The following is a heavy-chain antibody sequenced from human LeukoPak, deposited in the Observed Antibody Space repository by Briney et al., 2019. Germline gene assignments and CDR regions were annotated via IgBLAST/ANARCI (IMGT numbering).Heavy chain of an antibody. J-gene: IGHJ5*02. V-gene: IGHV3-30*02. CDR2: IRHDGSNK. CDR1: GFTFSTYG. CDR3: GKDVGNDLTGYYNWFDP. Sequence: GGSLRLSCAASGFTFSTYGMHWVRQAPGKGLEWVTFIRHDGSNKYYAQSVKGRFTISRDNSKNTLYLQMSNLRAEDTAVYYCGKDVGNDLTGYYNWFDPWGQGTLVTVSS. D-gene: IGHD3-9*01.